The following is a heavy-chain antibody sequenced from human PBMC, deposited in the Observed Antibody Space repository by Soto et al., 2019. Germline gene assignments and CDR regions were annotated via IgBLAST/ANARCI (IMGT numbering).Heavy chain of an antibody. J-gene: IGHJ6*02. CDR2: ISGSGGST. CDR3: AKDVIAVAGHTYYYYGMDV. Sequence: GGSLRLSCAASGFTFSSYAMSWVRQAPGKGLEWVSAISGSGGSTYYADSVKGRFTISRDNSKNTLYMQMNSLRAEDTAVYYCAKDVIAVAGHTYYYYGMDVWGQGTTVTVSS. CDR1: GFTFSSYA. D-gene: IGHD6-19*01. V-gene: IGHV3-23*01.